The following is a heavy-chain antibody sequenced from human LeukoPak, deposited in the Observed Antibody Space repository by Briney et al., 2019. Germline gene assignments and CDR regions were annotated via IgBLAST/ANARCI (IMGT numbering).Heavy chain of an antibody. CDR3: ARVGYSNYFDY. J-gene: IGHJ4*02. V-gene: IGHV1-69*04. Sequence: MGRIIPILGIANYAQKFQGRVTITADKSTSTAYMELSSLRSEDTAVYYCARVGYSNYFDYWGQGTLVTVSS. D-gene: IGHD4-11*01. CDR2: IIPILGIA.